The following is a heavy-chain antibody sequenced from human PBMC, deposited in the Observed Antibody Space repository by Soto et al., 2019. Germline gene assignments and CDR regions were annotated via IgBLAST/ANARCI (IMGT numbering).Heavy chain of an antibody. CDR1: GYSFTNYG. Sequence: QDQLVQSGAEVKKPGASVTVSCKASGYSFTNYGVTWVRQAPGQGLEWMGWISAFNGNTHYAQNLQGRATMNTDASTSTAYMELRSLRSDDTAVYYCARDRGVAPPVAGNTHYCYYMDVWGKGTTVTVAS. V-gene: IGHV1-18*01. CDR2: ISAFNGNT. D-gene: IGHD6-19*01. J-gene: IGHJ6*03. CDR3: ARDRGVAPPVAGNTHYCYYMDV.